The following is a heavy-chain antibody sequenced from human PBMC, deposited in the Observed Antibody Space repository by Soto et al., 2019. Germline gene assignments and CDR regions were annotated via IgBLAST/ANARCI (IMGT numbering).Heavy chain of an antibody. V-gene: IGHV1-2*02. J-gene: IGHJ5*02. CDR1: GYTFTGYY. CDR3: ARKYGRAPSSEGLGGFDP. D-gene: IGHD3-16*01. CDR2: INPNSGGT. Sequence: QVQLVQSGAEVKKPGASVKVSCKASGYTFTGYYIHWVRQAPGQGLEWMGWINPNSGGTNYAQKFEGRVTRTRDGSSSSTYRGMGRLRSDDTAVYYCARKYGRAPSSEGLGGFDPWGDGAMVTVS.